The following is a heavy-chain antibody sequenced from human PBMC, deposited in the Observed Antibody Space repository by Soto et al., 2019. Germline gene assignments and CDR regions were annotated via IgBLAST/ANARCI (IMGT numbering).Heavy chain of an antibody. Sequence: QVQVEQSGAEVKKPGSSVKVYCKASGGTFSTATISWVRQAPGQGLEWMGGIMPIFRTADYAQKFQGRVTITADESTSTAYLELRSLRSEDTAVYYCARDKDRPQLGGNYYYIMDVWGQGTTVTVSS. V-gene: IGHV1-69*12. CDR2: IMPIFRTA. J-gene: IGHJ6*02. CDR3: ARDKDRPQLGGNYYYIMDV. CDR1: GGTFSTAT. D-gene: IGHD3-3*02.